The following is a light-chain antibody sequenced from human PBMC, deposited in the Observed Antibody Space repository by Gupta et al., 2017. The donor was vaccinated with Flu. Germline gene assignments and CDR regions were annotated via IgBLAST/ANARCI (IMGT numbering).Light chain of an antibody. Sequence: RITISCSGGSSNIGANYVSWYQKFPGTAPKLLIFKNNQRPSGVPDRFSASKSDTSASLAISGIRAEDEADFYCAVWDDDRGGVLFGGGTKLTVL. CDR1: SSNIGANY. CDR3: AVWDDDRGGVL. J-gene: IGLJ3*02. CDR2: KNN. V-gene: IGLV1-47*01.